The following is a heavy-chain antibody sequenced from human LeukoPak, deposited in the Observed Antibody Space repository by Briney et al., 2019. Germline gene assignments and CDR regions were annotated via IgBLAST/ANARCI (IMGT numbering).Heavy chain of an antibody. J-gene: IGHJ3*01. CDR3: SAGEGYYDSSDYYSAWAFNV. D-gene: IGHD3-22*01. CDR1: GFIFSTYN. Sequence: GGSLRLSCAASGFIFSTYNIDWVRQAPGKGLEWVSYISNSGNTIYYADSVKGRFTISRDNAKNSLYLQMNSLRAEDTAVYYCSAGEGYYDSSDYYSAWAFNVWGQGTMVTVSS. CDR2: ISNSGNTI. V-gene: IGHV3-48*04.